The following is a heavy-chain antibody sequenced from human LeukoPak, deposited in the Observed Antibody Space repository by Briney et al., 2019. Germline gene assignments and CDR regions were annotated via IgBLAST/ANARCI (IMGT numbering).Heavy chain of an antibody. CDR3: ARRMRTIAVAGTFDP. V-gene: IGHV4-59*08. Sequence: SETLSLTCTVSGGSISSYYWSWIRQPPGKGLEWIGYIYYSGSTNYNPSLKSRVTISVDTSKNQFSLKLSSVTAADTAVYYCARRMRTIAVAGTFDPRGQGTLVTVSS. CDR1: GGSISSYY. CDR2: IYYSGST. J-gene: IGHJ5*02. D-gene: IGHD6-19*01.